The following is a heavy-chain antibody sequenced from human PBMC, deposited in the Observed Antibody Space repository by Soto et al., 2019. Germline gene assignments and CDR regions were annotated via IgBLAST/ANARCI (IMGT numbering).Heavy chain of an antibody. V-gene: IGHV3-33*01. Sequence: GGSLRLSCAASGFTFSSYGMHWVRQAPGKGLEWVAVIWYDGSNKYYADSVKGRFTISRDNSKNTLYLQMNSLRAEDTAVYYCARDLMEWKNWFDPWGQGTLGTRLL. CDR1: GFTFSSYG. D-gene: IGHD3-3*01. CDR2: IWYDGSNK. CDR3: ARDLMEWKNWFDP. J-gene: IGHJ5*02.